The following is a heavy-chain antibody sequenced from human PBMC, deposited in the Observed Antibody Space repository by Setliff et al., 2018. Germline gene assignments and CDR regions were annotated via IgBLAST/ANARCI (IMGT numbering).Heavy chain of an antibody. CDR3: ASPNYYDSSGYYDY. V-gene: IGHV4-59*08. CDR2: IYYSGST. J-gene: IGHJ4*02. Sequence: PSETLSLTCSVSGDSMSFSYWSWIRQPPGKGLEWIGYIYYSGSTYYNPSLKSRVTISVDTSKNPFSLKLSSVTAADTAVYYCASPNYYDSSGYYDYWGQGTLVTVSS. CDR1: GDSMSFSY. D-gene: IGHD3-22*01.